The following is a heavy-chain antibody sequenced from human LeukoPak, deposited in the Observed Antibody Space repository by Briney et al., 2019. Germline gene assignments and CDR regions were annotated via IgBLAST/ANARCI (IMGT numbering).Heavy chain of an antibody. Sequence: SLKVSCKASGYTFTDYCIHWVRQAPGQGLEWMGRIIPILGIANYAQKFQGRVTITADKSTSTAYMELSSLRSEDTAVYYCAPTDAGSGSYSGYWGQGTLVTVSS. D-gene: IGHD1-26*01. CDR1: GYTFTDYC. CDR3: APTDAGSGSYSGY. J-gene: IGHJ4*02. CDR2: IIPILGIA. V-gene: IGHV1-69*02.